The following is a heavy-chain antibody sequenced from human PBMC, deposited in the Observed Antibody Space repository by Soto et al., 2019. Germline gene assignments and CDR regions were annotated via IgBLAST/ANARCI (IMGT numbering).Heavy chain of an antibody. CDR2: ISGSGGST. D-gene: IGHD3-22*01. CDR1: GFTFSSYA. Sequence: HPGGSLRLSCAASGFTFSSYAMSWVRQAPGKGLEWVSAISGSGGSTYYADSVKGRFTISRDNSKNTLYLQMNSLRAEDTAVYYCAKGSYDSSGYYYAVWGQGTLVTVSS. V-gene: IGHV3-23*01. CDR3: AKGSYDSSGYYYAV. J-gene: IGHJ4*02.